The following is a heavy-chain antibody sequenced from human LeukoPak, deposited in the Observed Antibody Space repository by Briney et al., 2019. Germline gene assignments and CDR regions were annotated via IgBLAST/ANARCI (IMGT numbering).Heavy chain of an antibody. Sequence: PGGSLRLSCAASGFTFSSYAMSWVRQAPGKGLEWVAVISYDGSNKYYADSVKGRFTISRDNSKNTLYLQMNSLRAEDTAVYYCAKDPGGVIVINYFDYWGQGTLVTVSS. CDR3: AKDPGGVIVINYFDY. CDR1: GFTFSSYA. CDR2: ISYDGSNK. J-gene: IGHJ4*02. V-gene: IGHV3-30*18. D-gene: IGHD3-16*02.